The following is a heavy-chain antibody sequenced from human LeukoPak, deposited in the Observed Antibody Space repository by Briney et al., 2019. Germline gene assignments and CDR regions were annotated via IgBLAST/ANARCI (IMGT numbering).Heavy chain of an antibody. Sequence: GGSLRLSCAASGFTFSGSALHWIRQASGKGLEWIGRIRSKTNNYATTYAASVTGRFTISRDDAENTAYLQMNSLKTEDTAVYYCARDVDYANPRHDYWGQGTLVTVSS. J-gene: IGHJ4*02. V-gene: IGHV3-73*01. D-gene: IGHD4/OR15-4a*01. CDR1: GFTFSGSA. CDR3: ARDVDYANPRHDY. CDR2: IRSKTNNYAT.